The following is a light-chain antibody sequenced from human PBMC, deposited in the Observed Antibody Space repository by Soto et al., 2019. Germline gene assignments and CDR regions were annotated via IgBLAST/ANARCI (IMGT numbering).Light chain of an antibody. J-gene: IGLJ2*01. CDR3: QSYDSSLSGSGVV. Sequence: QPVLTQPPSVSGAPGQRVTISCTGSSSNIGAGYDVHWYQQLPGTAPKLLIYGNSNRPSGVPDRFSGSKSGTSASLAIIGLQAEDEADYYCQSYDSSLSGSGVVFGGGTKVTVL. CDR2: GNS. V-gene: IGLV1-40*01. CDR1: SSNIGAGYD.